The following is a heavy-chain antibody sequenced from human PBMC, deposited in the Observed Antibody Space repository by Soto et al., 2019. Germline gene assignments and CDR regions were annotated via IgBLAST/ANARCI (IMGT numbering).Heavy chain of an antibody. CDR2: INHSGST. CDR1: GGSFSGYY. D-gene: IGHD6-25*01. J-gene: IGHJ2*01. V-gene: IGHV4-34*01. Sequence: QVQLQQWGAGLLKPSETLSLTCAVYGGSFSGYYWSWIRQPPGKGLEWIGEINHSGSTNYNPSLKSRVTISVDTSKTQFSLKLSSVTAADTAVSYCARDSGSYFDLWGRGTLVTVSS. CDR3: ARDSGSYFDL.